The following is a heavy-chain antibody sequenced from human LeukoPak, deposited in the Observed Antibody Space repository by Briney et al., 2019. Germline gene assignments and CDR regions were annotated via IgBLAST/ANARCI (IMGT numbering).Heavy chain of an antibody. V-gene: IGHV1-69*05. CDR3: ARDDDSSGYYFDY. CDR1: GGTFISYA. J-gene: IGHJ4*02. D-gene: IGHD3-22*01. CDR2: IIPIFGTA. Sequence: SVKVSCNASGGTFISYAISWVRQAPGQGLEWVGRIIPIFGTANYAQKFQGRVTITTDESTSTAYMELSSLRSEDTAVYYCARDDDSSGYYFDYWGQGTLVTVSS.